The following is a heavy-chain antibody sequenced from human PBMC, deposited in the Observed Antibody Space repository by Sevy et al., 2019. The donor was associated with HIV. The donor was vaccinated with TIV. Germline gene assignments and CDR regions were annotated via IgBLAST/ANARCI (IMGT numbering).Heavy chain of an antibody. J-gene: IGHJ3*02. CDR1: GFTFSSYA. D-gene: IGHD3-22*01. Sequence: GGSLRLSCAASGFTFSSYAMNWVRQAPGKGLQWVSGISGADSSKHYADSVKGRFTISRDNSKNTLYLQMNSLRAEDTAIYYGAKDVVVLTGDAFDIWGQGTMVTVSS. CDR2: ISGADSSK. V-gene: IGHV3-23*01. CDR3: AKDVVVLTGDAFDI.